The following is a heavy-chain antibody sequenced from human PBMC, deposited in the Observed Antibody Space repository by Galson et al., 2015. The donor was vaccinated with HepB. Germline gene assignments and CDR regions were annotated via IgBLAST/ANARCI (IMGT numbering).Heavy chain of an antibody. CDR3: ASGSYGVDYGMDV. V-gene: IGHV3-7*03. J-gene: IGHJ6*02. D-gene: IGHD5-18*01. CDR2: IKQDGSEK. CDR1: GFTFSSYW. Sequence: SLRLSCAASGFTFSSYWMSWVRQAPGKGLEWVANIKQDGSEKYYVDSVKGRFTISRDNAKNSLYLQMNSLRAEDTAVYYCASGSYGVDYGMDVWGQGTTVTVSS.